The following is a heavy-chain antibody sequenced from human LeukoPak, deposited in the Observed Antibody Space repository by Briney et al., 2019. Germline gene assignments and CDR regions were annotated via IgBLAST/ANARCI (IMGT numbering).Heavy chain of an antibody. CDR1: GFTFSDYY. CDR3: AREMPWLRFLHYYYYGMDV. V-gene: IGHV3-11*04. CDR2: ISSSGSAI. J-gene: IGHJ6*02. Sequence: GGSLRLSCAASGFTFSDYYMSWIRQAPGKGLEWVSYISSSGSAIYYADSVKGRFTISRDNSKNTLYLQMNSLRAEDTAVYYCAREMPWLRFLHYYYYGMDVWGQGTTVTVSS. D-gene: IGHD5-12*01.